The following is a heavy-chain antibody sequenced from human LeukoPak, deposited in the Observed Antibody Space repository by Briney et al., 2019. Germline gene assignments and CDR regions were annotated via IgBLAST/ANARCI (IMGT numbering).Heavy chain of an antibody. CDR3: ARHSGSYYDNYDY. V-gene: IGHV4-59*08. Sequence: PSETLSLTCTVSGGSISRYYWSWIRQPPGKGLEWIGYNSYSGSTNYNPSLKSRVTISVDTSKNQFSLKLNSVTATDTAVYYCARHSGSYYDNYDYWGQGTLVTVSS. CDR2: NSYSGST. J-gene: IGHJ4*02. CDR1: GGSISRYY. D-gene: IGHD1-26*01.